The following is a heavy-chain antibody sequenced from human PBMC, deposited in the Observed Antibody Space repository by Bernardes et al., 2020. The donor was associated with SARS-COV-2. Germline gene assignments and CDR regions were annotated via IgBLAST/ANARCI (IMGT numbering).Heavy chain of an antibody. CDR3: ATSGREFTIFGVVIEIFDY. D-gene: IGHD3-3*01. J-gene: IGHJ4*02. Sequence: AGSLLLSCAASGFTFRSSAMSWVRQAPGPGLAWVSAISGSGGSTYYADSVKGRFTISRDNSKNTLYLQMNSLRAEDTAVYYCATSGREFTIFGVVIEIFDYWGQGTLVTVSS. CDR2: ISGSGGST. CDR1: GFTFRSSA. V-gene: IGHV3-23*01.